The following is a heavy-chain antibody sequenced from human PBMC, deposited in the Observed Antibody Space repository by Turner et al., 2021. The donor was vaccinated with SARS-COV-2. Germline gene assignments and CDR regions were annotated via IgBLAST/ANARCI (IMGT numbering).Heavy chain of an antibody. V-gene: IGHV3-23*01. CDR1: GFTFRSYA. CDR2: ISASGTNA. J-gene: IGHJ4*02. CDR3: AKQLGLYSNPMYYFDY. D-gene: IGHD4-4*01. Sequence: EVQLLESGGGLVQPGGSLRLSCGASGFTFRSYAMSWVRHAPGKGLEWVSTISASGTNAYYADSVKGRFTISRDNSKNSLFLQLNSLRAEDTAVYYCAKQLGLYSNPMYYFDYWGQGTLVTVSS.